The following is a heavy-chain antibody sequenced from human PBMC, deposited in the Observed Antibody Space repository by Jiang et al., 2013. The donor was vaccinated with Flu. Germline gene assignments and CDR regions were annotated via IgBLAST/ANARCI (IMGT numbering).Heavy chain of an antibody. CDR3: ARLPRDEFGVVIQWFDP. CDR2: IYYSGST. V-gene: IGHV4-39*01. J-gene: IGHJ5*02. Sequence: GSGLVKPSETLSLTCTVSGGSISSSSYYWGWIRQPPGKGLEWIGSIYYSGSTYYNPSLKSRVTISVDTSKNQFSLKLSSVTASDTAVYYCARLPRDEFGVVIQWFDPGAREPWSPSPQ. CDR1: GGSISSSSYY. D-gene: IGHD3-3*01.